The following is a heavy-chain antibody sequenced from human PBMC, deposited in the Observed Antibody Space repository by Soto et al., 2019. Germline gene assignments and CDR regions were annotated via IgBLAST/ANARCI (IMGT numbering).Heavy chain of an antibody. Sequence: SETLSLTCTVSGGSISSGGYYWSWIRQHPGKGLEWIGYIYYSGSTYHNPSLKSRVTISVDTSKNQFSLKLSSVTAADTAVYCCASCLDYYGSGSPDWFDPWGQGTLVTVS. J-gene: IGHJ5*02. CDR1: GGSISSGGYY. V-gene: IGHV4-31*03. D-gene: IGHD3-10*01. CDR3: ASCLDYYGSGSPDWFDP. CDR2: IYYSGST.